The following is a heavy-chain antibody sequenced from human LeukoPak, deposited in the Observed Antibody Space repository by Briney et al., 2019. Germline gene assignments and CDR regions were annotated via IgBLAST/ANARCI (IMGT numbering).Heavy chain of an antibody. CDR3: TTEGDY. V-gene: IGHV3-73*01. CDR2: IRSRDNNYAT. CDR1: GFTFSGSA. Sequence: GGSLRLSCAASGFTFSGSAMHWVRQASGKGLEWVGRIRSRDNNYATAYAASVKGRFTISRDDSKKTPYLQMNSLKTEDTAVYYCTTEGDYWGQGTLVTVSS. J-gene: IGHJ4*02.